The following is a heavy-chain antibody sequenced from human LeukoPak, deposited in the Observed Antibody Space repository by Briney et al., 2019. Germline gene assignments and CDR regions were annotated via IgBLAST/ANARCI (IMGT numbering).Heavy chain of an antibody. CDR3: ARRPGYSSSWVDY. CDR2: IYYSGST. V-gene: IGHV4-59*05. Sequence: PSETLSLTCTVSGGSISNKYWSWIRQPPGKGLEWIGSIYYSGSTYYNPSLKSRVTISVDTSKNQFSLKLSSVTAADTAVYYCARRPGYSSSWVDYWGQGTLVTVSS. D-gene: IGHD6-13*01. J-gene: IGHJ4*02. CDR1: GGSISNKY.